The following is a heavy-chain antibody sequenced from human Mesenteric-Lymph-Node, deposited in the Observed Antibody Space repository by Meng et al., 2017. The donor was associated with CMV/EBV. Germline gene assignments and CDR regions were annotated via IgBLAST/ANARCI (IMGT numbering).Heavy chain of an antibody. V-gene: IGHV3-74*01. J-gene: IGHJ4*02. D-gene: IGHD3-16*02. CDR1: GFTFSSYW. CDR2: INSDGSST. CDR3: ARDHFIAGGMYY. Sequence: SWAASGFTFSSYWMHWVRQAPGKGLVWVSRINSDGSSTSYADSVKGRFTISRDNAKNTLYLQMNSLRAEDTAVYYCARDHFIAGGMYYWGQGTLVTVSS.